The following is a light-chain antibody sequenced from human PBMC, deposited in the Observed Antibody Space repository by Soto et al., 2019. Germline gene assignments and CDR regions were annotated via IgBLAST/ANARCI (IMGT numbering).Light chain of an antibody. CDR3: LQDYNFPWI. V-gene: IGKV1-6*01. CDR1: QGIRID. CDR2: AAS. Sequence: AIQMTQSPSSLSASVGDRVTITCRASQGIRIDLGWYQQKPGKAPKLLIYAASTLQTGVPSRFNGSGSGTDFTLTISSLQPEDFATYYCLQDYNFPWIFGQGTKVEIK. J-gene: IGKJ1*01.